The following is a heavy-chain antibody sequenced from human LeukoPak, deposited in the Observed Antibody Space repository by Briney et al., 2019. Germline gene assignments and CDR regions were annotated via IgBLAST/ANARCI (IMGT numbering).Heavy chain of an antibody. Sequence: ASVKVSCKASGYTFTSYGISWVRQAPGQGLEWMGWISAYNGNTNYAQKLQGRVTMTTDTSTSTAYMELRSLRSDDTAVYYCASLGDYYGSGSYYKAYRDAFDIWGQGTMVTVSS. CDR3: ASLGDYYGSGSYYKAYRDAFDI. V-gene: IGHV1-18*01. J-gene: IGHJ3*02. CDR2: ISAYNGNT. D-gene: IGHD3-10*01. CDR1: GYTFTSYG.